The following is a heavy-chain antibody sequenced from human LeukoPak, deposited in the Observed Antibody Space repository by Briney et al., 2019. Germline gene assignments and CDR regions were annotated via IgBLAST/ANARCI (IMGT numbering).Heavy chain of an antibody. CDR3: ASGGAPDGRFDY. J-gene: IGHJ4*02. D-gene: IGHD3-16*01. CDR2: IYYSGST. Sequence: PSETLSLTCTVSGGSISSGSYYWSWIRQPPGKGLEWIGYIYYSGSTNYNPSLKSRVTISVDTSKNQFSLKLSSVTAADTAVYYCASGGAPDGRFDYWGQGTLVTVSS. CDR1: GGSISSGSYY. V-gene: IGHV4-61*01.